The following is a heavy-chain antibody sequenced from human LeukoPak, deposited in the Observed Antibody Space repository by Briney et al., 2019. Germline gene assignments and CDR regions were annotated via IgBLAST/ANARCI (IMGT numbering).Heavy chain of an antibody. J-gene: IGHJ5*02. Sequence: SETLSLTCTVSGGSISSYYWSWIRQPPGKGLEWIGYIYYSGSTNYNPSLKSRVTISVDTSKNQFSLKLSSVTAADTAVYYCARRIGPAASPMRWFDPWGQGTLVTVSS. V-gene: IGHV4-59*08. CDR1: GGSISSYY. CDR2: IYYSGST. D-gene: IGHD2-2*01. CDR3: ARRIGPAASPMRWFDP.